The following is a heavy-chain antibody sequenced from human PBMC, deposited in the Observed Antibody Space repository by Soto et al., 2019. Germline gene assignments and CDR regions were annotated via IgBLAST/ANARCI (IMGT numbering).Heavy chain of an antibody. J-gene: IGHJ4*02. CDR2: ISSSGGST. CDR3: AKVWVVVAATSFFDY. Sequence: GSLRLSCAASGFTFSSYAMSWVRQAPGKGLEWVSVISSSGGSTDYADSVKGRFTISRDNSKNTLYLQMNSLRAEDTALYYCAKVWVVVAATSFFDYWGQGTLVTVSS. V-gene: IGHV3-23*01. CDR1: GFTFSSYA. D-gene: IGHD2-15*01.